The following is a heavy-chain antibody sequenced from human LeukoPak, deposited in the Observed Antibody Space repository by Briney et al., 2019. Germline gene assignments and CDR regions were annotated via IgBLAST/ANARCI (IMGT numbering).Heavy chain of an antibody. CDR3: ARESPASTSRLMDV. J-gene: IGHJ6*03. CDR1: GGSISGYY. D-gene: IGHD2-2*01. V-gene: IGHV4-4*07. Sequence: SETLSLTCTVSGGSISGYYWSWIRQPAGQGLEWIGRIYTSESTNYNPSLKSRVTMSVDTSKNQFSLKLSSVTAADTAVYYCARESPASTSRLMDVWGKGTTVTVSS. CDR2: IYTSEST.